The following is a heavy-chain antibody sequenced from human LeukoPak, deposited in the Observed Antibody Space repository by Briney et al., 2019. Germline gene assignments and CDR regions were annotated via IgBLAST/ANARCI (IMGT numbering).Heavy chain of an antibody. CDR3: ARSGVVTWYFDL. D-gene: IGHD4-23*01. V-gene: IGHV1-46*01. J-gene: IGHJ2*01. CDR1: GYTXTSYY. Sequence: ASVKVSCKASGYTXTSYYMHWVRQAPGQGLEWMGIINPSGGSTSYAQKFQGRVTMTRDTSTSTVYMELSSLRSEDTAVYYCARSGVVTWYFDLWGRGTLVTVSS. CDR2: INPSGGST.